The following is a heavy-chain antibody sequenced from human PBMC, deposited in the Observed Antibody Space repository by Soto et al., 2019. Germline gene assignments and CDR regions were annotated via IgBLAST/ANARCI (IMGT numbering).Heavy chain of an antibody. Sequence: ESGGGLVKPGGSLRLSCTVSGLTFHDAWMNWVRQAPGKGLEWVGRIKSQTDGGTTDYAAPVKGRFTVSRDDSRDTLYLQMDSLKIEDTAVYFCATAPGYWGSAPLDYWGQGTLVTVSS. CDR3: ATAPGYWGSAPLDY. D-gene: IGHD7-27*01. CDR2: IKSQTDGGTT. CDR1: GLTFHDAW. V-gene: IGHV3-15*07. J-gene: IGHJ4*02.